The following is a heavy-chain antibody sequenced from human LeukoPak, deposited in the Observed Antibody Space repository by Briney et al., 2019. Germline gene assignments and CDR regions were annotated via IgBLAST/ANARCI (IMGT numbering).Heavy chain of an antibody. CDR3: ARSPPTLSGYSSSWYESANYYYYYMDV. D-gene: IGHD6-13*01. J-gene: IGHJ6*03. Sequence: GGSLRLSCAASGFTFSSYWMTWVRQAPGKRLNWVANINQDGSEKYYVDSVKGRFTISRDNAKSSLYLQLNSLRAEDTAVYYCARSPPTLSGYSSSWYESANYYYYYMDVWGKGTTVTISS. V-gene: IGHV3-7*01. CDR2: INQDGSEK. CDR1: GFTFSSYW.